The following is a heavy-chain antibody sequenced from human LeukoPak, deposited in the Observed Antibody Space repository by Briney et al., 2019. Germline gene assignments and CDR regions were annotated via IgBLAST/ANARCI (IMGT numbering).Heavy chain of an antibody. CDR2: IIPIFGTA. CDR3: ARDYNSRWSYAFDI. D-gene: IGHD1-20*01. CDR1: GYTFTVHY. J-gene: IGHJ3*02. V-gene: IGHV1-69*13. Sequence: RASVKVSCKASGYTFTVHYMHWVRQAPGQGLEWMGGIIPIFGTANYAQKFQGRVTITADESTSTAYMELSSLRSEDTAVYYCARDYNSRWSYAFDIWGQGTMVTVSS.